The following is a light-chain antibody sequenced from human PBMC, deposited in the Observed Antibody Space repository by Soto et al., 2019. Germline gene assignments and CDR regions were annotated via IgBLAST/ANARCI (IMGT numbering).Light chain of an antibody. Sequence: QSVLTQPPSVSGAPGQTVTISCTGSSSNIGASFDVPWYQQVPGKAPKLVLYSNTARPSGVPDRFSGSRSGSSGSLAITGLHPADEATYYCQSSDRGGASYVFGTGTKLTVL. V-gene: IGLV1-40*01. CDR3: QSSDRGGASYV. J-gene: IGLJ1*01. CDR2: SNT. CDR1: SSNIGASFD.